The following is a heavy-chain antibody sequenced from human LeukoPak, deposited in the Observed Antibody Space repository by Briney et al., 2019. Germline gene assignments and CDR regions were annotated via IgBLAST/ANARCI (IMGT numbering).Heavy chain of an antibody. CDR2: ISSSSSTI. J-gene: IGHJ4*02. CDR1: GFTFSSYS. CDR3: AKGRIAAAGYYFDY. D-gene: IGHD6-13*01. Sequence: GGSLRLSCAASGFTFSSYSMNWVRQAPGKGLEWVSYISSSSSTIYYADSVKGRFTISRDNAKNSLYLQMNSLRAEDTAVYYCAKGRIAAAGYYFDYWGQGTLVTVSS. V-gene: IGHV3-48*01.